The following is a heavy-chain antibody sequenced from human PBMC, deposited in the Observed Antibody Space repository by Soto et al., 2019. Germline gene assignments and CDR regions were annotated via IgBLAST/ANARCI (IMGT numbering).Heavy chain of an antibody. CDR1: GYTFTTFW. CDR3: ARLSCSTTTCDSWFDP. V-gene: IGHV5-10-1*01. CDR2: IDPRDSYV. D-gene: IGHD2-2*01. J-gene: IGHJ5*02. Sequence: PGESLKISCTGFGYTFTTFWISWVRQMPGKGLEWMGGIDPRDSYVNYSPSFQGHVTISLDKSISTAYLQWGSLKASDTAMYYCARLSCSTTTCDSWFDPWGQGTLVTVSS.